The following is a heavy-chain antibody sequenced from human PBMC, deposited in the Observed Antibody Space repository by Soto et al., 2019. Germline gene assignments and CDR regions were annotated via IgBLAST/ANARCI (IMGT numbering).Heavy chain of an antibody. D-gene: IGHD1-1*01. CDR3: AKWNGYGDY. CDR1: GFSFSTYG. CDR2: VSGGSGVT. Sequence: EVQLLESGGGLVQPGGSLRLSCAVSGFSFSTYGVTWVRQAPGKGLEWVSGVSGGSGVTHYADSVKGRFAITGDNSKNTVYLHMNSLRVEDTAVYYCAKWNGYGDYWGQGTLVTVSS. V-gene: IGHV3-23*01. J-gene: IGHJ4*02.